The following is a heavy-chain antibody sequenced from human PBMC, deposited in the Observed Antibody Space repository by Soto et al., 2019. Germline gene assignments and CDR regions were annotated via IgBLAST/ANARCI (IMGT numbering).Heavy chain of an antibody. Sequence: QVQLVESGGGLVKPGGSLRLSCAASGFTFSDYYMSWIRQAPGKGLEWVSYISSSSSYTNYADSVKGRFTITRDNAKNCLHLQMNSLRAEDTAVYYCARDRRHYGSGGGFDYWGQGTLVTVSS. J-gene: IGHJ4*02. CDR1: GFTFSDYY. D-gene: IGHD3-10*01. CDR2: ISSSSSYT. CDR3: ARDRRHYGSGGGFDY. V-gene: IGHV3-11*06.